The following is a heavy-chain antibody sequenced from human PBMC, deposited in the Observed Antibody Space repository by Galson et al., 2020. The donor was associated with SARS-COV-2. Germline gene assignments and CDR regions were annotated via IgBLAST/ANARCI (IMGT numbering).Heavy chain of an antibody. J-gene: IGHJ4*02. D-gene: IGHD6-13*01. CDR3: ARAPGYSRSWFGYFDY. CDR1: GFSLSTSGMS. V-gene: IGHV2-70*04. Sequence: SGPTLVKPTQTLTLTCTFSGFSLSTSGMSVTWLRQPPGKALEWLARLDWVDDKFYSTSLKTRLTISKDTSKNLVVLTMTSMDPVDTATYYWARAPGYSRSWFGYFDYWGQGTLVTVSS. CDR2: LDWVDDK.